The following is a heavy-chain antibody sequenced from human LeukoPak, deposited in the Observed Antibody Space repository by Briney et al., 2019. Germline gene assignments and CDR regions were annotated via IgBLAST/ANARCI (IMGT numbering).Heavy chain of an antibody. V-gene: IGHV4-59*04. J-gene: IGHJ5*02. Sequence: PSETLSLTCTVSGGSISSYYWSWIRQPPGKGLEWIGSIYYSGSTYYNPSLKSRVTISVDTSMNQFSLKLYYCARDFWSSSNWFDPWGQGTLVTVSS. CDR1: GGSISSYY. CDR2: IYYSGST. CDR3: FDP. D-gene: IGHD3-3*01.